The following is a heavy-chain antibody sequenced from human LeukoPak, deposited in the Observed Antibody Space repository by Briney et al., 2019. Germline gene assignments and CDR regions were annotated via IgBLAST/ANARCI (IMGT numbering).Heavy chain of an antibody. J-gene: IGHJ4*02. Sequence: KSSETLSLTCTVSGGSISSYYWSWIRQPPGKGLEWIGYIYYSGSTNYNPSLKGRVTLSVDTSKNQFSLKLSSVTAADTAVYYCARGAMTTTSTFDYWGQGTLVTVSS. CDR3: ARGAMTTTSTFDY. V-gene: IGHV4-59*13. CDR2: IYYSGST. D-gene: IGHD5-24*01. CDR1: GGSISSYY.